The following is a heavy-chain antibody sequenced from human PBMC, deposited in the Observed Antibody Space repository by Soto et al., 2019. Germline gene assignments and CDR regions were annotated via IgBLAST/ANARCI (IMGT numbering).Heavy chain of an antibody. CDR3: ARDMGIGSSSWYGSDNWFDP. CDR1: GFTFSSYW. D-gene: IGHD6-13*01. CDR2: SHSDGSST. Sequence: PGGSLRLSCAASGFTFSSYWMHWVRQAPGKGLVWVSRSHSDGSSTSYADSVKGRFTISRDNAKNTLYLQMNSLRAEDTAVYYCARDMGIGSSSWYGSDNWFDPWGQGTLVTVSS. V-gene: IGHV3-74*01. J-gene: IGHJ5*02.